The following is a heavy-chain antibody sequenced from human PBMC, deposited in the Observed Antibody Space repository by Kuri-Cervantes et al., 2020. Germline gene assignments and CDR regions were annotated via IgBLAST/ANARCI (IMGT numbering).Heavy chain of an antibody. D-gene: IGHD2-15*01. CDR2: IYSGGST. J-gene: IGHJ4*02. V-gene: IGHV3-53*01. Sequence: LSLTCAASGFTVSSNYMSWVRQAPGKGLEWVSVIYSGGSTYYADSVKGRFTISRDNSKNTLYLQVNSLRVEDTAVYYCAKSSGGSSYSGTDYWGQGTLVTVSS. CDR1: GFTVSSNY. CDR3: AKSSGGSSYSGTDY.